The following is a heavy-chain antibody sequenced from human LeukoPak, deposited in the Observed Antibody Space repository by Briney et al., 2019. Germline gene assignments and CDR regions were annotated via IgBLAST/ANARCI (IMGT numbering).Heavy chain of an antibody. J-gene: IGHJ4*02. D-gene: IGHD3-16*01. Sequence: GGSLRLSCAASGFTFSSYWMTWVRQAPGKGLEWVANIKHNGDELNYVDSVEDRCTISRDNAKNSLYLHMTSLRAEDTAVSYCARELRTFDSWGQGTLVTVSS. V-gene: IGHV3-7*01. CDR1: GFTFSSYW. CDR3: ARELRTFDS. CDR2: IKHNGDEL.